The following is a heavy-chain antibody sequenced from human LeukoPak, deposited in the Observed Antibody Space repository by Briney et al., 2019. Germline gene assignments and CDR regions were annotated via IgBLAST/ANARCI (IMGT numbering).Heavy chain of an antibody. CDR3: ARGGSYQWLGK. Sequence: ASVKVSCKASGGTFSSYAISWVRQAPGQGLEWMGWMNPNSGNTGYARKFQGRVTMTRNTSISTAYMELSSLRSEDTAVYYCARGGSYQWLGKWGQGTLVTVSS. CDR2: MNPNSGNT. D-gene: IGHD6-19*01. CDR1: GGTFSSYA. V-gene: IGHV1-8*02. J-gene: IGHJ4*02.